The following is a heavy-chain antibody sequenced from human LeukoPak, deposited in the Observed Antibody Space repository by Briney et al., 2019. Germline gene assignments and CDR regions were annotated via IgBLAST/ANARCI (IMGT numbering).Heavy chain of an antibody. Sequence: GASVKVSCKASGGTFSSYTISWVGQAPGQGLEWKGRIIPILGIANYAQKFQGRVTITADKSTSTAYMELSSLRSEDTAVYYCARAQDGYKSNWGQGTLVTVSS. CDR1: GGTFSSYT. D-gene: IGHD5-24*01. J-gene: IGHJ4*02. CDR3: ARAQDGYKSN. V-gene: IGHV1-69*02. CDR2: IIPILGIA.